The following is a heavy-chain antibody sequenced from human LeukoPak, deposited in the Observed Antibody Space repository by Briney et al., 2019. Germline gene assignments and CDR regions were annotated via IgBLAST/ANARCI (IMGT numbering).Heavy chain of an antibody. V-gene: IGHV4-38-2*02. CDR2: IYHSGST. J-gene: IGHJ4*02. CDR1: GYSISSGYY. D-gene: IGHD3-10*01. Sequence: SETLSLTCTVSGYSISSGYYWGWIRQPPGKGLEWIGSIYHSGSTYYNPSLKSRVTISVDTSKNQFSLKLSSVTAADTAVYYCARDRYYYGSESYSLDYWGQGTLVTVSS. CDR3: ARDRYYYGSESYSLDY.